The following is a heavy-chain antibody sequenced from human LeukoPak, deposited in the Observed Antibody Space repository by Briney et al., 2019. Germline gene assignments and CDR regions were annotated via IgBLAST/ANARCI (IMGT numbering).Heavy chain of an antibody. CDR3: ANWIGSSSRDY. Sequence: GGSVRLSCAASGFTLSTYAMTWVRQAPGKGLEWVSGINSNGDEIYYADSVRGRFTISRDNSNNALYLQMDSLRAEDTAVYYCANWIGSSSRDYWGQGTLVPVSS. J-gene: IGHJ4*02. CDR2: INSNGDEI. D-gene: IGHD6-6*01. CDR1: GFTLSTYA. V-gene: IGHV3-23*01.